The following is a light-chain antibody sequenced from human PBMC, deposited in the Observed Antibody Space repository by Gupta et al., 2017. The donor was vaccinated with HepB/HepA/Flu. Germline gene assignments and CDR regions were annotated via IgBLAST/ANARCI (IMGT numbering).Light chain of an antibody. Sequence: EIVLTPSPGTLSLSPGERATLSCRASQSINSNSLAWCQQKPGQAPRLLIYGTSRRATGIPDRFSGGGSGTDFTLTISRREPEDFAVYYCQQEGRLPITFGQGTRMEIK. CDR2: GTS. V-gene: IGKV3-20*01. J-gene: IGKJ5*01. CDR3: QQEGRLPIT. CDR1: QSINSNS.